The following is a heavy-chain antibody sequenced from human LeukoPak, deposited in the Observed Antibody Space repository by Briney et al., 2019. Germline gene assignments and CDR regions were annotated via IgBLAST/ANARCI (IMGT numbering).Heavy chain of an antibody. J-gene: IGHJ4*02. V-gene: IGHV3-21*01. D-gene: IGHD5-24*01. CDR1: GFTFSNYY. CDR3: ARVRVVEMATTGEFDY. CDR2: ISGSYSYI. Sequence: GGSLRLSCAASGFTFSNYYLNWVRQAPEKGLEWVSSISGSYSYIYYADSVKGRFTISRDNAKNSLYLQMNSLRAEDTAVYYCARVRVVEMATTGEFDYWGQGTLVTVSS.